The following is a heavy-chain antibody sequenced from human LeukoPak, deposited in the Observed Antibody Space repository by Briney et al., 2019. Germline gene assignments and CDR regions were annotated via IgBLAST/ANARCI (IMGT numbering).Heavy chain of an antibody. CDR1: GGSFSGYY. J-gene: IGHJ6*03. Sequence: PSETLSLTCAVYGGSFSGYYWSWIRQPPGKGLEWIGEINHSGSTNYNPSLKSRVTISVDTSKNQFSLKLSSVTAADTAVYYCARDQYYYGSGKALMDVWGKGTTVTVSS. V-gene: IGHV4-34*01. D-gene: IGHD3-10*01. CDR2: INHSGST. CDR3: ARDQYYYGSGKALMDV.